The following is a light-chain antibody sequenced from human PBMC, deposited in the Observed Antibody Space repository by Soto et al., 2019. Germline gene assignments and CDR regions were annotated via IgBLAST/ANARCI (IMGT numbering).Light chain of an antibody. J-gene: IGKJ1*01. Sequence: DIQMTQSPSTLSASVGDRVTIICRASQSIGSWLAWYQQKPGKAPKLLIYKASSLEGGVPSRFSGSGSGTELTLTISSLQPDDFATYYCQQYNSYSQWTFGQGTKVEIK. CDR1: QSIGSW. V-gene: IGKV1-5*03. CDR2: KAS. CDR3: QQYNSYSQWT.